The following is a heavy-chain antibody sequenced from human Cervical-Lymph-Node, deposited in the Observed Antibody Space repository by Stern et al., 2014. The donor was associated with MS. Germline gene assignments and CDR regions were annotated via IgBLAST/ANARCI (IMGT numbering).Heavy chain of an antibody. D-gene: IGHD5-18*01. Sequence: VQLVQSGAEVKKPGASVKVSCKASGYTFPSYYIHWVRQAPGQGLEWMGIINPSGGSTSYAQNFQGRVTMTRDTSTSTVYMELSSLRSEDTAVYYCARDLAYSYGYAYWGQGTLVTVSS. CDR3: ARDLAYSYGYAY. V-gene: IGHV1-46*03. CDR2: INPSGGST. J-gene: IGHJ4*02. CDR1: GYTFPSYY.